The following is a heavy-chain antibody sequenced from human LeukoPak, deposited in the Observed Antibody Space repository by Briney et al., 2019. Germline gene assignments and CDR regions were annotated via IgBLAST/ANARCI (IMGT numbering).Heavy chain of an antibody. D-gene: IGHD6-13*01. CDR1: GITFSDYG. V-gene: IGHV3-30*03. Sequence: GGSLRLSCAASGITFSDYGMHWVRQAPGKGLEWIGVISKDGNKVYQTESMKGRFTISRDNSKNTLYLQMNSLRAEDTAVYYCARDLGSSSSAFDYWGQGTLVTVSS. CDR2: ISKDGNKV. CDR3: ARDLGSSSSAFDY. J-gene: IGHJ4*02.